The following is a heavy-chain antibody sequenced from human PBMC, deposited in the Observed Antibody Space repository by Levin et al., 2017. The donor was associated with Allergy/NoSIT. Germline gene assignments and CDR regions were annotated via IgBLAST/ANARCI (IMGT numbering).Heavy chain of an antibody. D-gene: IGHD3-10*01. CDR3: ARAIYGSGSYYRKHKNDY. Sequence: ASVKVSCKASGYTFTSYYMHWVRQAPGQGLEWMGIINPSGGSTSYAQKFQGRVTMTRDTSTSTVYMELSSLRSEDTAVYYCARAIYGSGSYYRKHKNDYWGQGTLVTVSS. CDR1: GYTFTSYY. J-gene: IGHJ4*02. V-gene: IGHV1-46*01. CDR2: INPSGGST.